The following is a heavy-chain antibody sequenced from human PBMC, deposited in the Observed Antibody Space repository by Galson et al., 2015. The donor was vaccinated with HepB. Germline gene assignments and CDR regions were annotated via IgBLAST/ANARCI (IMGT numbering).Heavy chain of an antibody. Sequence: SLRLSCAASGFTFSSYAMSWVRQAPGKRLEWVSAISGSGGSTYYADSVKGRFTISRDNSKNTLYLQMNSLRAEDTAVYYCAKGPNSGSYYYSFDYWGQGTLVTVSS. D-gene: IGHD1-26*01. CDR1: GFTFSSYA. CDR3: AKGPNSGSYYYSFDY. CDR2: ISGSGGST. J-gene: IGHJ4*02. V-gene: IGHV3-23*01.